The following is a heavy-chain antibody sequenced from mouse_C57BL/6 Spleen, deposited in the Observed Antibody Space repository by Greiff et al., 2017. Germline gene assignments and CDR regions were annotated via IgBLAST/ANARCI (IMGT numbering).Heavy chain of an antibody. J-gene: IGHJ1*03. V-gene: IGHV1-69*01. D-gene: IGHD1-1*01. Sequence: VQLQQPGAELVMPGASVKLSCKASGYTFTSYWMHWVKQRPGQGLEWIGEIDPSDSYTNYNQKFKGKSTLTVDKSSSTAYMQLSSLTSEDSAVYYCARCITTVGYFDVWGTGTTVTVSS. CDR3: ARCITTVGYFDV. CDR1: GYTFTSYW. CDR2: IDPSDSYT.